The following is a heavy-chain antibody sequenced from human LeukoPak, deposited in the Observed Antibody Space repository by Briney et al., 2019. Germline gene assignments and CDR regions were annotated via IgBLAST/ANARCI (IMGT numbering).Heavy chain of an antibody. V-gene: IGHV4-34*01. Sequence: SETLSLTCAVYGGSFSGYYWSWIRQPPGKGLEWIGEINHSGSTNYNPSLKSRVTISVDTSKNQFSLKLSSVTAADTAVYYCARGQGKYYDYVWGSYRPRGYFDYWGQGTLVTVSS. CDR2: INHSGST. D-gene: IGHD3-16*02. CDR3: ARGQGKYYDYVWGSYRPRGYFDY. CDR1: GGSFSGYY. J-gene: IGHJ4*02.